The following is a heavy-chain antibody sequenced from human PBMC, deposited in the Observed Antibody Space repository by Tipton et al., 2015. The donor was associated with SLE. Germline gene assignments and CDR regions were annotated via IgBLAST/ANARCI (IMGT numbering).Heavy chain of an antibody. V-gene: IGHV3-7*03. J-gene: IGHJ4*02. CDR3: AIRSVAGLGSVDY. CDR1: GFTFSGYR. CDR2: INQDGGEK. Sequence: GSLRLSCVGSGFTFSGYRMSWVRQAPGKGLEWVADINQDGGEKYYLDSVRGRFTISRDNAMDSLHLHMDSLRAEDTAVYYCAIRSVAGLGSVDYWGQGTLVTVSS. D-gene: IGHD6-19*01.